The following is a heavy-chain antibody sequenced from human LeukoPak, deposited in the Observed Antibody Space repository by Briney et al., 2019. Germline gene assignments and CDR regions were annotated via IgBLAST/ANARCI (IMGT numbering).Heavy chain of an antibody. J-gene: IGHJ4*02. Sequence: SETLSLTCTVSGGSISSYYWSWIRQPPGKGLEWIGYIYYSGSTNYNPSLKSRVTISVDTSKNQFSLKLSSVTAADTAVYYCARGDSSGWYPYWGQGTLVTVSS. CDR3: ARGDSSGWYPY. CDR1: GGSISSYY. CDR2: IYYSGST. V-gene: IGHV4-59*01. D-gene: IGHD6-19*01.